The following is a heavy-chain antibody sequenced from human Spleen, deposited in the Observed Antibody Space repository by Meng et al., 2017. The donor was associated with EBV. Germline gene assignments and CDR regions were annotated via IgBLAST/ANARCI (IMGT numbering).Heavy chain of an antibody. CDR1: GGSLSGYY. V-gene: IGHV4-34*09. CDR2: INHGGGT. CDR3: ASRGDGIFSNYDWFDL. J-gene: IGHJ5*02. Sequence: QAQLRESGPGLVKSSQTLSLTCAVYGGSLSGYYWSWIRQPPGKGLEWIGEINHGGGTSYNPSLKSRVTMSLDTSMNHFSLKLTSVTAADTAVYYCASRGDGIFSNYDWFDLWGQGTLVTVSS. D-gene: IGHD4-11*01.